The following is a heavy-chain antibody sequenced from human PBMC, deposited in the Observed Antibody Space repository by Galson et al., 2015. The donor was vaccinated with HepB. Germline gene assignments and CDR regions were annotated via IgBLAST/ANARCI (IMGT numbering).Heavy chain of an antibody. CDR2: IKQDGSEK. Sequence: SLRLSCAASGFTFSSYWMSWVRQAPGKGLEWVANIKQDGSEKYYVDSVKGRFTISRDNAKNSLYLQMNSLRAEDTAVYYCARDRIVVVPAAAIDYWGQGTLVTVSS. V-gene: IGHV3-7*03. CDR3: ARDRIVVVPAAAIDY. D-gene: IGHD2-2*01. J-gene: IGHJ4*02. CDR1: GFTFSSYW.